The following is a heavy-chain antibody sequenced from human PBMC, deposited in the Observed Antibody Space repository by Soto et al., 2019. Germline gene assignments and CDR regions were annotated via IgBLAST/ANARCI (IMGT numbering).Heavy chain of an antibody. Sequence: PSETLSLTCTVSGGSIGRYYWSWIRQPPGKGLEWIGYIYYSGSTNYNPSLKSRVTISVDTSKNQFSLKLSSVTAADTAVYYCGRVLFGRANWIDTLGQGTPVPVSS. CDR2: IYYSGST. J-gene: IGHJ5*02. D-gene: IGHD3-3*01. CDR3: GRVLFGRANWIDT. CDR1: GGSIGRYY. V-gene: IGHV4-59*01.